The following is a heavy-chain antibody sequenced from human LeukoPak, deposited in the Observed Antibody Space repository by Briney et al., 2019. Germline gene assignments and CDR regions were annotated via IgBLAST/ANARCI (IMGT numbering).Heavy chain of an antibody. D-gene: IGHD3-22*01. CDR1: GDSITTYY. CDR2: IYYSGGT. CDR3: ARLNYYDSSGYSLLLDY. Sequence: KPSETLSLTCTFSGDSITTYYWSWIRQPPGKGLEWIGYIYYSGGTNYNPSLKSRVTISVDTSKNQFSLKLSSVTAADTAVYYCARLNYYDSSGYSLLLDYWGQGTLVTVSS. V-gene: IGHV4-59*08. J-gene: IGHJ4*02.